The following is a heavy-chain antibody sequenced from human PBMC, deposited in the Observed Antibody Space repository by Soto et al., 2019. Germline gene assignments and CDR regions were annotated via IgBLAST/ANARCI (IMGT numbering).Heavy chain of an antibody. CDR3: AIKYWTIPSHGFDY. V-gene: IGHV1-3*01. D-gene: IGHD2-8*01. J-gene: IGHJ4*02. CDR1: GYTFTSYA. Sequence: ASVKVSCKASGYTFTSYAMHWLRQAPGQRLEWMGWINAGNGNTKYSQKFQGRVTITRDTSASTAYMELSSLRSEDTAVYYCAIKYWTIPSHGFDYWGQGTLVTVSS. CDR2: INAGNGNT.